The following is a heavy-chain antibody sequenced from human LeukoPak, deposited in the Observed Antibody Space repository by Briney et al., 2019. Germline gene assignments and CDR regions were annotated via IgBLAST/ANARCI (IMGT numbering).Heavy chain of an antibody. J-gene: IGHJ4*02. CDR2: FDPEDGET. Sequence: ASVKVSCKVSGYTLTELSMHWVRQAPGKGLEWMGGFDPEDGETIYAQKFQGRVTMTEDTSTDTAYMELSSLRSEDTAVYYCARQLNYYDSSGQPYYFDYWGQGTLVTVSS. D-gene: IGHD3-22*01. V-gene: IGHV1-24*01. CDR1: GYTLTELS. CDR3: ARQLNYYDSSGQPYYFDY.